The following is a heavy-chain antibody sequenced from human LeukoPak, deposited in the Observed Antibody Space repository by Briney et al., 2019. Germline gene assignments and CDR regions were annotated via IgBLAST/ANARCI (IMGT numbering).Heavy chain of an antibody. CDR2: IYSSGST. CDR1: GGSINSCY. D-gene: IGHD6-25*01. J-gene: IGHJ4*02. V-gene: IGHV4-59*08. CDR3: ARHDSSRLPLDY. Sequence: SETLSLTCTVSGGSINSCYWSLIRQPPGKGLEWIGYIYSSGSTNYNPSLKSRVTISVDTSKNQFSLKLTSVTAADTAVYYCARHDSSRLPLDYWGQGTLVTVSS.